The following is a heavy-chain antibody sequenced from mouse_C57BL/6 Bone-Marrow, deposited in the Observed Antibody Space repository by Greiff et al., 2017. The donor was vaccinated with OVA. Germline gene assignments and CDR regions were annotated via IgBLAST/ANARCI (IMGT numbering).Heavy chain of an antibody. CDR1: GFTFSSYA. CDR3: AREKNYYGSGDY. Sequence: EVKLVESGGGLVKPGGSLKLSCAASGFTFSSYAMSWVRQTPEKRLEWVATISDGGSYTYYPDNVKGRFTISRDNAKNNLYLQMSHLKSEDTAMYYCAREKNYYGSGDYWGQGTTLTVSS. CDR2: ISDGGSYT. J-gene: IGHJ2*01. V-gene: IGHV5-4*01. D-gene: IGHD1-1*01.